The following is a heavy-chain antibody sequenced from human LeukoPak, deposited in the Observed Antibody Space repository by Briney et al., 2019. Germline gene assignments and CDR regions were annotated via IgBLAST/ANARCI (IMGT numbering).Heavy chain of an antibody. Sequence: GESLRLSCEASGFPFDTYAMSWVRQAPGRGLEYISAINNNGDNTYYADSVKGRFTISRDNSKNTMYLQMGSLRAEDMGVYFCARRDWNDQSYFDYWGQGTLVPVSS. CDR3: ARRDWNDQSYFDY. CDR1: GFPFDTYA. V-gene: IGHV3-64*02. J-gene: IGHJ4*02. D-gene: IGHD1-1*01. CDR2: INNNGDNT.